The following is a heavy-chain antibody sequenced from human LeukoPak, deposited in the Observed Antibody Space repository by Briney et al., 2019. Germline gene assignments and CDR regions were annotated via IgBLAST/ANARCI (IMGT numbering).Heavy chain of an antibody. Sequence: ASVKVSCKASGYTFTSYYMHWVRQAPGQGLEWMGIINPSGGSTSYAQKFQGRVTMTRDTSISTAYMELSRLRSDDTAVYYCARDRESNYLYDYWGQGTLVTVSS. CDR3: ARDRESNYLYDY. CDR1: GYTFTSYY. D-gene: IGHD4-11*01. V-gene: IGHV1-46*01. J-gene: IGHJ4*02. CDR2: INPSGGST.